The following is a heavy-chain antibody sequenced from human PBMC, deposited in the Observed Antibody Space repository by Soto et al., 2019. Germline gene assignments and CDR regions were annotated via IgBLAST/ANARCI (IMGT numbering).Heavy chain of an antibody. V-gene: IGHV6-1*01. Sequence: PSQTLSLTCAISGDSVSSNSAAWNWIRQSPSRGLEWLGRTYYRSKWYNDYAVSVKSRITINPDTSKNQFSLQLNSVTPEDTAVYYCARSLTPRAGYCISTSCYYVVRRHGMDVWGQGTTVTVSS. CDR3: ARSLTPRAGYCISTSCYYVVRRHGMDV. J-gene: IGHJ6*02. CDR2: TYYRSKWYN. D-gene: IGHD2-2*01. CDR1: GDSVSSNSAA.